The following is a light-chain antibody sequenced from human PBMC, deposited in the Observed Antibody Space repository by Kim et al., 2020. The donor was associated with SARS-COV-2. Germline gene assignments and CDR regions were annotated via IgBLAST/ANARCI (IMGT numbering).Light chain of an antibody. CDR2: DVS. J-gene: IGLJ3*02. Sequence: QSALTQPASVSGSPGQSITISCTGTSSDVGGYNYVSWHQQHPGKAPKVMIYDVSNRPSGVSYRFSGSKSGNTASLTISGLQAEDEADYYCCSYTTSSTWVFGGGTQLTVL. V-gene: IGLV2-14*03. CDR3: CSYTTSSTWV. CDR1: SSDVGGYNY.